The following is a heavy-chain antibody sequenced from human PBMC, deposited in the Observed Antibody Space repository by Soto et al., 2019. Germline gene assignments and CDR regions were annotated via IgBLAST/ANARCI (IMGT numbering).Heavy chain of an antibody. D-gene: IGHD1-26*01. Sequence: SGPTLVNPTQTVTLTCTFSGLSLSTSGAVVGWIRQSPGKAPEWLALISWKDEKRYNPGLKSRLTITKDTSKNQVVLTMTNLDPVDTATYFCAHRYGGNYYRWYFDSWGQGTLVTAPQ. CDR1: GLSLSTSGAV. CDR2: ISWKDEK. CDR3: AHRYGGNYYRWYFDS. V-gene: IGHV2-5*01. J-gene: IGHJ4*02.